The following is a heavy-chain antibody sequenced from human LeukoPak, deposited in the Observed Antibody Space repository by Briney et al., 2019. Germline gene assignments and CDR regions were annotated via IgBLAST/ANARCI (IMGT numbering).Heavy chain of an antibody. V-gene: IGHV4-34*01. D-gene: IGHD4-23*01. CDR2: INHSGST. CDR3: ARDYYGGNGGSGY. Sequence: SETLTLTCAVYGGSFSGYYWSWIRQPPGKGLEWIGEINHSGSTNYNPSLKSRVTISVDTSKNQFSLKLSSVTAADTAVYYCARDYYGGNGGSGYWGQGTLVTVSS. J-gene: IGHJ4*02. CDR1: GGSFSGYY.